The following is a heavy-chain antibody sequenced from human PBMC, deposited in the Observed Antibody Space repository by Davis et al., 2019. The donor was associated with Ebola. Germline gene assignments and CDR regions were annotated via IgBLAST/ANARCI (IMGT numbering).Heavy chain of an antibody. D-gene: IGHD4-11*01. V-gene: IGHV3-73*01. CDR3: TTTTTVFDY. CDR2: IRSKANSYAT. J-gene: IGHJ4*02. Sequence: GGSLRLSCAASGFTFSGSAMHWVRQASGKGLERVGRIRSKANSYATAYAASVKGRFTISRDDSKNTAYLQMNSLKTEDTAVYYCTTTTTVFDYWGQGTLVTVSS. CDR1: GFTFSGSA.